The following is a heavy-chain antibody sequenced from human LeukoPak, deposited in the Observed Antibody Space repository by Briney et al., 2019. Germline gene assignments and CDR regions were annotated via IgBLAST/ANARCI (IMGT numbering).Heavy chain of an antibody. CDR1: GGSISSYF. CDR3: ARDLGWGSPVAY. CDR2: IYGGGGTTYNPSP. D-gene: IGHD3-16*01. V-gene: IGHV4-4*07. Sequence: SETLSLTCIVSGGSISSYFWNWIRQPAGKGLEWIGKIYGGGGTTYNPSPNYNPSLKSRVTMSMDTSNNEFSLSLTSVTAADTAVYYRARDLGWGSPVAYWGQGILVTVSS. J-gene: IGHJ4*02.